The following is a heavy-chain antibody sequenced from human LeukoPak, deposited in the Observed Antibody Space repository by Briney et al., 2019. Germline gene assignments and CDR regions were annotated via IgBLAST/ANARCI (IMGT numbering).Heavy chain of an antibody. Sequence: SETLSLTCTVSGGSISSYYWSWIRQPPGKGLEWIGYIYYSGSTNYNPSLKSRVTISVDTSKNQFSLKLSSVTAADTAAYYCARSIAVAGSDWFDPWGQGTLVTVSS. CDR1: GGSISSYY. V-gene: IGHV4-59*08. D-gene: IGHD6-19*01. J-gene: IGHJ5*02. CDR3: ARSIAVAGSDWFDP. CDR2: IYYSGST.